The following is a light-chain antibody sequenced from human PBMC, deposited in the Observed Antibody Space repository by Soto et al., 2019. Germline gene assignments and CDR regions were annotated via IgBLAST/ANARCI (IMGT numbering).Light chain of an antibody. CDR3: QQYTNSQT. CDR2: GAS. CDR1: QSVSSN. Sequence: EIVMTQSPATLSVSPGERATLSCRASQSVSSNLAWYQQKPGQTPRLRIYGASTRATGIPARFSGSGYGRHLSLPLSSLHSQDFAVYYCQQYTNSQTFGQRSKVDI. V-gene: IGKV3-15*01. J-gene: IGKJ1*01.